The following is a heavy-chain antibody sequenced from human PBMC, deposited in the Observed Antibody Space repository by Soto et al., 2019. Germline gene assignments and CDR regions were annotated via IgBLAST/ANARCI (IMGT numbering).Heavy chain of an antibody. CDR1: GGTFSTYA. Sequence: SVKVSCKASGGTFSTYAIGWVRRATGQGHEWMGGLNPIFRTVTYAQTFQGRVTITADKSTSTAYMELSGLRSEDTAVYYCAKADTAMVNYFYAMDVWGQGTTVTVSS. D-gene: IGHD5-18*01. V-gene: IGHV1-69*06. J-gene: IGHJ6*02. CDR3: AKADTAMVNYFYAMDV. CDR2: LNPIFRTV.